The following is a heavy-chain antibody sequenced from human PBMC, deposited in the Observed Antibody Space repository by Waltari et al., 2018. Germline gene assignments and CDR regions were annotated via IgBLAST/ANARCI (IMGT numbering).Heavy chain of an antibody. CDR2: IFSRDQK. D-gene: IGHD4-17*01. CDR3: ARNLNEYGDCVYFDS. Sequence: QVTLTESGPVLVKPKETLTLTCTVSGFSLSQDGVGGSWSRQSPGKALAWFTSIFSRDQKSFSPSLQSRLTISKDSSKSQVVLTMTNMDPGDTATYFCARNLNEYGDCVYFDSWGQGTLVTVSS. CDR1: GFSLSQDGVG. V-gene: IGHV2-26*01. J-gene: IGHJ4*02.